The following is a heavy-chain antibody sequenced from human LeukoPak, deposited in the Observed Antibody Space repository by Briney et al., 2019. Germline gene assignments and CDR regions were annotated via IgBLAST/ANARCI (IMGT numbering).Heavy chain of an antibody. V-gene: IGHV3-30*04. J-gene: IGHJ4*02. CDR2: ISFDGSKK. Sequence: PPGRSLRLSCAASGFTSSSFAMHWVRQAPGKGLEWVAVISFDGSKKQYVDSVKGRFSFSRDHSKNTLYLQMNSLRAEDTAVYYCARDQGTYGPLDYWGQGTLVTVSS. CDR3: ARDQGTYGPLDY. D-gene: IGHD3-10*01. CDR1: GFTSSSFA.